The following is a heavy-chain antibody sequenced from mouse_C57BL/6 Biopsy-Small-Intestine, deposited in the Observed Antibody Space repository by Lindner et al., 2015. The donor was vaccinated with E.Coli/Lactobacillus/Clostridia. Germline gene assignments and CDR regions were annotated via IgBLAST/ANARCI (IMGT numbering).Heavy chain of an antibody. CDR1: GYTFTGYW. CDR2: IFTWKSGST. V-gene: IGHV1-9*01. J-gene: IGHJ3*01. Sequence: VQLQESGAELMKPGASVKLSCKATGYTFTGYWIEWVKQRPGHGLEWIGEIFTWKSGSTNYNEKFKGKATFTADTSSNTAYMQLSSLTTEDSAIYYCARHYYGSSYFACWGQGTLVTVSA. CDR3: ARHYYGSSYFAC. D-gene: IGHD1-1*01.